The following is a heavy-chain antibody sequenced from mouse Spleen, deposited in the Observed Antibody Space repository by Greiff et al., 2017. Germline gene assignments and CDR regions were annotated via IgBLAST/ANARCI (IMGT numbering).Heavy chain of an antibody. Sequence: EVKVEESGPSLVKPSQTLSLTCSVTGDSITSGYWNWIRKFPGNKLEYMGYISYSGSTYYNPSLKSRISITRDTSKNQYYLQLNSVTTEDTATYYCASHYYGSSWYFDVWGAGTTVTVSS. D-gene: IGHD1-1*01. CDR2: ISYSGST. CDR1: GDSITSGY. J-gene: IGHJ1*01. V-gene: IGHV3-8*02. CDR3: ASHYYGSSWYFDV.